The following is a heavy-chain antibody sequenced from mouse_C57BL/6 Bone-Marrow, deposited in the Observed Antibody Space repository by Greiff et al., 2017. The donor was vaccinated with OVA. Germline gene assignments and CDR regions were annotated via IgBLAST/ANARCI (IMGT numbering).Heavy chain of an antibody. V-gene: IGHV5-6*01. D-gene: IGHD4-1*01. CDR2: ISSGGSYT. J-gene: IGHJ2*01. Sequence: EVMLVESGGDLVKPGGSLKLSCAASGFTFSGYGMSWVRQTPDKRLEWVATISSGGSYTYYPDSVKGRFTISRDNAKNTLYLQMSSLKSEDTAMYYCARLWVDYWGQGTTLTVSS. CDR3: ARLWVDY. CDR1: GFTFSGYG.